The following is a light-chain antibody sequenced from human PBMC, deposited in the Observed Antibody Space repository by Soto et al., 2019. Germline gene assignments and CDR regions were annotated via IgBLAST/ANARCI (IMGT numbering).Light chain of an antibody. CDR1: QSVGSN. V-gene: IGKV3-15*01. J-gene: IGKJ3*01. Sequence: DRVMTQSPATRSVSPGERATLSCRASQSVGSNLAWYQQKPGQAPRLLIFGASSRATGVPARFSGSGSGTELTLTINSLQSEDFGVYFCKQYDNLHHTFGPGTKVDIX. CDR2: GAS. CDR3: KQYDNLHHT.